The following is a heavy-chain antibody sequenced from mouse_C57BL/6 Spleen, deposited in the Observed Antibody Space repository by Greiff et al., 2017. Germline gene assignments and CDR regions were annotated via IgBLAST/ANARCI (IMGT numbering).Heavy chain of an antibody. CDR2: INPGSGGT. CDR3: AREGGNYDDY. D-gene: IGHD2-1*01. Sequence: VQLQQSGAELVRPGTSVKVSCKASGYAFTNYLIEWVKQRPGQGLEWIGVINPGSGGTNYNEKFKGKATLTADKSSSTAYMQLSSLTSEDSAVYFCAREGGNYDDYWGQGTTLTVSS. CDR1: GYAFTNYL. J-gene: IGHJ2*01. V-gene: IGHV1-54*01.